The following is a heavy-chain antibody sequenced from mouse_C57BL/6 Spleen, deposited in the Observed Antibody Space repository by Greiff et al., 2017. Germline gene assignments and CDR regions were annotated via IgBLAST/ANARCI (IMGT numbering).Heavy chain of an antibody. CDR1: GYTFTSYW. J-gene: IGHJ1*03. CDR3: ARNYYGSSTGYFDV. D-gene: IGHD1-1*01. CDR2: IHPNSGST. V-gene: IGHV1-64*01. Sequence: VQLQQPGAELVKPGASVKLSCKASGYTFTSYWMHWVKQRPGQGLEWIGMIHPNSGSTNYNEKFKSKATLTVDKSSSTAYMQLSSLTSEDSAVYYCARNYYGSSTGYFDVWGTGTTVTVSS.